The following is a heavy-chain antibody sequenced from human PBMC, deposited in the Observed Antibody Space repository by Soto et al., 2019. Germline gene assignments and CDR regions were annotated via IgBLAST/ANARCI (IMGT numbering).Heavy chain of an antibody. CDR3: ARGDYYDSSGPSNFDY. Sequence: LSLTCAVSGGSISSGGYSGSWIRQPPGKGLEWIGYIYHSGSTYYNPSLKSRVTISVDRSKNQFSLKMSSVTAADTAVYYCARGDYYDSSGPSNFDYWGQGTLVTVSS. J-gene: IGHJ4*02. CDR2: IYHSGST. V-gene: IGHV4-30-2*01. CDR1: GGSISSGGYS. D-gene: IGHD3-22*01.